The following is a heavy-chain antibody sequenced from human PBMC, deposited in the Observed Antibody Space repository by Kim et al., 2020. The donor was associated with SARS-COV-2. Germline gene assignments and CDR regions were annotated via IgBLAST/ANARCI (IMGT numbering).Heavy chain of an antibody. CDR1: GGSFSGYY. J-gene: IGHJ4*02. D-gene: IGHD5-18*01. V-gene: IGHV4-34*01. CDR2: INHSGST. Sequence: SETLSLTCAVYGGSFSGYYWSWIRQPPGKGLEWIGEINHSGSTNYNPSLKSRVTISVDTSKNQFSLKLSSVTAADTAVYYCAREGVYSYGSRVFDYWGQGTLVTVSS. CDR3: AREGVYSYGSRVFDY.